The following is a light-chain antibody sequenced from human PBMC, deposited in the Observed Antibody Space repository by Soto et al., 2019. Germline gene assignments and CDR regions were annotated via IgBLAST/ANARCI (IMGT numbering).Light chain of an antibody. CDR2: GAS. CDR1: QSVSSN. V-gene: IGKV3-15*01. CDR3: QQYNNWPPWT. Sequence: EIVMTQSPATLSVSPGERATLSCTASQSVSSNLAWYQQKPGQAPRLLIYGASTRATGIPARFSGSGSGTELTLTISSLQSEDFAVYYRQQYNNWPPWTFGQGTKVEIK. J-gene: IGKJ1*01.